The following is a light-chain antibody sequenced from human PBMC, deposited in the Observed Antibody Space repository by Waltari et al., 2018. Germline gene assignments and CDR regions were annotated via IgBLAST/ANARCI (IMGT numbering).Light chain of an antibody. CDR2: SKN. CDR1: SLRSYY. CDR3: NSRDSSGNHPCCV. Sequence: SSELTQDPAVSVALGQTVRITCQGDSLRSYYASWYQQKPGQAPVLVIYSKNNRPSGIPDRFSGSSSGNTASLTITGAQAEDEADYYCNSRDSSGNHPCCVFGGGTKLTVL. V-gene: IGLV3-19*01. J-gene: IGLJ3*02.